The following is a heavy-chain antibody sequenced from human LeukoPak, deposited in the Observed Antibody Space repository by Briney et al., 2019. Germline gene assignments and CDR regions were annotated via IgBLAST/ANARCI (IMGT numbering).Heavy chain of an antibody. CDR2: ISYDGKNK. CDR3: ASQPQYSSDWPKYFQH. J-gene: IGHJ1*01. D-gene: IGHD6-19*01. Sequence: GGSLRLSCGASGFTFSSYAMHWVRQAPGKGLEWVAVISYDGKNKYYADSVKGRFTISRDNSRNTLYLQLSSLRPDDTAVYYCASQPQYSSDWPKYFQHWGQGTLVTVSS. V-gene: IGHV3-30*04. CDR1: GFTFSSYA.